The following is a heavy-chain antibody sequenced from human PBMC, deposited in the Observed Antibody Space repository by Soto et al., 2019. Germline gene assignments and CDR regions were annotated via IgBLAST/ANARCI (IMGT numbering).Heavy chain of an antibody. CDR2: IFYSGST. CDR1: GGSISSYY. D-gene: IGHD4-17*01. V-gene: IGHV4-59*01. J-gene: IGHJ3*02. CDR3: ARRYGDAFDI. Sequence: SETLSLTCTVSGGSISSYYWSWIRQPPGKGLEWIGYIFYSGSTNYNPSLKSRVTISVDTSKNQFSLKLSSVTAADTAVYYCARRYGDAFDIWGQGTMV.